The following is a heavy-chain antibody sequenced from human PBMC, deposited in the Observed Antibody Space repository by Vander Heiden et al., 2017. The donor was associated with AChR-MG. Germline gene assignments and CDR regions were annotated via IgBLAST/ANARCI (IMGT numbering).Heavy chain of an antibody. V-gene: IGHV3-23*01. D-gene: IGHD1-26*01. J-gene: IGHJ4*02. CDR1: GFTFSSYA. CDR2: ISGSGGST. CDR3: AKLITWGLIVGATAVYYFDY. Sequence: EVQLLESGGGLVQPGGSLRLSCAASGFTFSSYAMSGVRQAPGKGLEWVSAISGSGGSTYYADSVKGRFTSSRDNSKNTLYLQMNSLRAEDTAVYYCAKLITWGLIVGATAVYYFDYWGQGTLVTVSS.